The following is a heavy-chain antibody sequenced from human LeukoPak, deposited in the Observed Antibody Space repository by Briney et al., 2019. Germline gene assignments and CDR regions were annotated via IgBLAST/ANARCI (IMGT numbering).Heavy chain of an antibody. J-gene: IGHJ5*02. D-gene: IGHD3-3*01. CDR2: ISYDGSNK. CDR1: GFTFSSYA. Sequence: PGRSLRLSCAASGFTFSSYAMHWVRQAPGKGLEWVAVISYDGSNKYYADSVKGRFTISRDNSKNTLYLQMNSLRAEDTAVYYCARAGITIFGVALNWFDPWGQGTLVTVSS. CDR3: ARAGITIFGVALNWFDP. V-gene: IGHV3-30*04.